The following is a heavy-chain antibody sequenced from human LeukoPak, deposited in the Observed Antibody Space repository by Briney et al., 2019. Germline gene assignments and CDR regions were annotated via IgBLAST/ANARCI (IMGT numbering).Heavy chain of an antibody. V-gene: IGHV3-7*01. Sequence: GGSLRLSCAASGFTIRNYWMSWVRQAPGKVLEWVANIKQDGGEKYYADSVKGRFTISRDNAENSLYLQVNSLRAEDTAVYYCAKFNTSPGHALDIWGRGTMVTVSS. CDR2: IKQDGGEK. CDR1: GFTIRNYW. D-gene: IGHD2-2*01. J-gene: IGHJ3*02. CDR3: AKFNTSPGHALDI.